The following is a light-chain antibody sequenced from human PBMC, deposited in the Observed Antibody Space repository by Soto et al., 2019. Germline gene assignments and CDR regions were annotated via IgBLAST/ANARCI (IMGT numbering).Light chain of an antibody. CDR2: GNS. J-gene: IGLJ2*01. Sequence: QSVLTQPPSVSGAPGQRVTISCTGSSSNIGAGYDVHWYQQLPGTAPKILIYGNSNRPSGVPDRFSGSKSGTSASLAITGLQAEDEADYYCQSDDSSRSVVFGGGTKLTVL. CDR3: QSDDSSRSVV. V-gene: IGLV1-40*01. CDR1: SSNIGAGYD.